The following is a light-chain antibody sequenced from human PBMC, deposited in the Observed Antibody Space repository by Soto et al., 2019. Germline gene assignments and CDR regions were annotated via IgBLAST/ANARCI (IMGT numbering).Light chain of an antibody. CDR1: KLGDKY. CDR2: QDT. CDR3: QAWDRSTAYV. V-gene: IGLV3-1*01. Sequence: SYELTQPPSVSVSPGQTASITCSGDKLGDKYACWYQHKPGQSPVLVIYQDTKRPSGIPERFSGSNSGNTATLTISGTQAMDEADYYCQAWDRSTAYVFGTGTKVTVL. J-gene: IGLJ1*01.